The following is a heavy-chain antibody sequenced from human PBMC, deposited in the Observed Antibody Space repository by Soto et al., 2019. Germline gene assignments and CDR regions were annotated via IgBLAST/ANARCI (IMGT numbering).Heavy chain of an antibody. D-gene: IGHD6-13*01. CDR1: GFTFSSYS. Sequence: GGSLRLSCAASGFTFSSYSMNWVRQAPGKGLEWVSSISSSSSYIYYADSVKGRFTISRDNAKNSLYLQMNSLRAEDTAVYYCAGYSSSWYYFDYWGQGTLVTVSS. CDR2: ISSSSSYI. J-gene: IGHJ4*02. CDR3: AGYSSSWYYFDY. V-gene: IGHV3-21*01.